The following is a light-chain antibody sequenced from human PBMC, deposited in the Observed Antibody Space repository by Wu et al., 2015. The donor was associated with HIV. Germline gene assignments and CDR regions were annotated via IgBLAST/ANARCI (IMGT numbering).Light chain of an antibody. CDR3: QQRLKWPPIT. CDR2: DTS. J-gene: IGKJ5*01. V-gene: IGKV3-11*01. CDR1: RVLTG. Sequence: GRATSPAGPVRVLTGLSLVPPKNLARLPRLLIYDTSNRATGIPARFSGSGSGTDFTLTISSLEPEDFAVYYCQQRLKWPPITFGQGTRLEIK.